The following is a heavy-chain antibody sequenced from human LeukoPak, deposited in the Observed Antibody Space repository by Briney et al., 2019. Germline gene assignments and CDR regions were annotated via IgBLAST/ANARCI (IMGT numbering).Heavy chain of an antibody. CDR1: GFTFSNAW. D-gene: IGHD6-19*01. J-gene: IGHJ6*03. V-gene: IGHV3-15*01. CDR2: IKSKTDGGTT. Sequence: GGSLRLSCAASGFTFSNAWMSWVRQAPGKGLEWVGRIKSKTDGGTTDYAAPVKGRFTISRDDSKNTLYLQMNSLKTEDTAVYYCTTVGGWFYYYYYMDVWGKGTTVTVSS. CDR3: TTVGGWFYYYYYMDV.